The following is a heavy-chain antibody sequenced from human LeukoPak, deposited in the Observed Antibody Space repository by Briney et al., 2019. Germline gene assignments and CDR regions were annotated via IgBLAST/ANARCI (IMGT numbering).Heavy chain of an antibody. V-gene: IGHV4-59*12. CDR2: IYYSGST. D-gene: IGHD2-15*01. CDR3: ARDQSGGSSYYYGMDV. J-gene: IGHJ6*02. CDR1: GGSISSYY. Sequence: PSETLSLTCTVSGGSISSYYWSWIRQPPGKGLEWIGYIYYSGSTYYNPSLKSRVTISVDTSKNQFSLKLSSVTAADTAVYYCARDQSGGSSYYYGMDVWGQGTTVTVSS.